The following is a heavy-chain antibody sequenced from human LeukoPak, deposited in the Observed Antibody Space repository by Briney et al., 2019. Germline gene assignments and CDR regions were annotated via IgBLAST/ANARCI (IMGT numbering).Heavy chain of an antibody. CDR1: GGSISSYY. CDR3: ARVSDQYCSGGSCFLFDS. CDR2: IYTSGST. V-gene: IGHV4-4*07. Sequence: SETLSLTCTVSGGSISSYYWNWIRQPAGKGLEWIGRIYTSGSTNYNPSLKGRVTMSVDTSKNQFSLKLNSVTAADTAVYYCARVSDQYCSGGSCFLFDSWGQGPLVTVSS. D-gene: IGHD2-15*01. J-gene: IGHJ4*02.